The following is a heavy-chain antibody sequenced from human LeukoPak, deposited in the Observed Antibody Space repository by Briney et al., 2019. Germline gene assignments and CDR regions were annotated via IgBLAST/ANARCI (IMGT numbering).Heavy chain of an antibody. D-gene: IGHD3-3*01. Sequence: ASVKVSCKASGGTFSSYAISWVRQAPGQGLEWMGGIIPIFGTANYAQKFQGRVTITADESTSTAYMELSSPRSEDTAVYYCARAERITIFGVVTPGYYYYMDVWGKGTTVTVSS. V-gene: IGHV1-69*13. CDR2: IIPIFGTA. CDR3: ARAERITIFGVVTPGYYYYMDV. J-gene: IGHJ6*03. CDR1: GGTFSSYA.